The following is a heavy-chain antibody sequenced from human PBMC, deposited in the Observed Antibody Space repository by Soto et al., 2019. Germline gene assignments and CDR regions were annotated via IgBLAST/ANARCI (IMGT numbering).Heavy chain of an antibody. J-gene: IGHJ3*02. CDR2: ISGSGGST. V-gene: IGHV3-23*01. D-gene: IGHD3-22*01. Sequence: GGSLRLSCAASGFTFSSYAMSWVRQAPGKGLEWVSAISGSGGSTYYADSVKGRFTISRDNSKNTLYLQMNSLRAEDTAVYYCAKDRSRYYDSRGGDAFDIWGQGTMVTVSS. CDR3: AKDRSRYYDSRGGDAFDI. CDR1: GFTFSSYA.